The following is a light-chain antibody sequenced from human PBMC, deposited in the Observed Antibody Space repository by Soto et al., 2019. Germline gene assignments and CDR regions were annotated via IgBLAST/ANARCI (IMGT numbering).Light chain of an antibody. CDR1: QSVSIL. J-gene: IGKJ5*01. CDR2: GAS. Sequence: EIVMTQSPATLSVSPGERATLSCRASQSVSILLAWYQQKPGQAPRLLIYGASSRATGIPDRFSGSGSGTEFTLTISSLQPDDFATYYCQQYYRSSITFGQGTRLEIK. V-gene: IGKV3D-15*01. CDR3: QQYYRSSIT.